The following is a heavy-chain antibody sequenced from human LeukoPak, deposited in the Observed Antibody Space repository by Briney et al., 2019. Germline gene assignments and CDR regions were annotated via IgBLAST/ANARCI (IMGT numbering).Heavy chain of an antibody. CDR3: ARLSGYDWESFYDY. J-gene: IGHJ4*02. CDR2: INPKSGVT. Sequence: ASVKVSCTASGYTFSDYYIHWLRQAPGQGLEWMGWINPKSGVTNFAQYFQGRVTMTRDTSSTTVYMELTRLRSDDTAVYYCARLSGYDWESFYDYWGQGTLVTVSS. D-gene: IGHD5-12*01. CDR1: GYTFSDYY. V-gene: IGHV1-2*02.